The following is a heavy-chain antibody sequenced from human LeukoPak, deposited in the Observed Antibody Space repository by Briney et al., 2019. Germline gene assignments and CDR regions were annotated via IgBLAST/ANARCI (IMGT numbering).Heavy chain of an antibody. CDR3: ARDGFRAFDY. J-gene: IGHJ4*02. V-gene: IGHV4-61*02. CDR1: GGSISSGSYY. D-gene: IGHD3-10*01. CDR2: IYTSGST. Sequence: KASETLSLTCTVSGGSISSGSYYWSWIRQPAGKGLEWIGRIYTSGSTNYNPSLKSRVTISVDTSKNQFSLKLSSVTAADTAVYYCARDGFRAFDYWGQGTLVTVSS.